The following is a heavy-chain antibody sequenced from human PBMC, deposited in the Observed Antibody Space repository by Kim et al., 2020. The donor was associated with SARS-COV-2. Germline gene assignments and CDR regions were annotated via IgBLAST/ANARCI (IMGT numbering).Heavy chain of an antibody. V-gene: IGHV3-48*02. Sequence: GGSLRLSCAASGFTFSSYSMNWVRQAPGKGLEWVSYISNSSSNIYYVDSVKGRFTISRDNAKNSLYLQMNSLRDEDTAVYYCARDQKTVRPFWFDTWGQGTLVTVSS. CDR3: ARDQKTVRPFWFDT. CDR1: GFTFSSYS. CDR2: ISNSSSNI. D-gene: IGHD3-10*01. J-gene: IGHJ5*02.